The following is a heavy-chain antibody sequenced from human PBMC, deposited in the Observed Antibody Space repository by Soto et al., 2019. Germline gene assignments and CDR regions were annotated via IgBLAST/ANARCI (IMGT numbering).Heavy chain of an antibody. CDR1: GGTFSSYA. D-gene: IGHD5-18*01. J-gene: IGHJ4*02. CDR3: ARGGRYSYGKPFDY. V-gene: IGHV1-69*13. Sequence: RASVKVSCKASGGTFSSYAISWVRQAPGQGLEWMGGIIPIFGTANYAQKFQGRVTITADESTSTAYMELSSLRSEDTAVYYCARGGRYSYGKPFDYWGQGTLVTVSS. CDR2: IIPIFGTA.